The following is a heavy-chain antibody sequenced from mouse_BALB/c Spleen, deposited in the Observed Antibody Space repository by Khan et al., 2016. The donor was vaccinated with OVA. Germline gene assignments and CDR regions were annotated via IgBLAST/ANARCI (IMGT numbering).Heavy chain of an antibody. CDR1: GYSFTSYY. V-gene: IGHV1S81*02. J-gene: IGHJ3*01. CDR2: INPSNGGS. CDR3: TRGGYGGPFAF. D-gene: IGHD1-1*01. Sequence: VQLQESGAELVKPGASVKLSCKASGYSFTSYYIHWVKQRPGQGLEWIGEINPSNGGSNVNEKFKSKATLTEDKSSSTAYMELSSLTSEDSAVYSCTRGGYGGPFAFGGQGTLVTVSA.